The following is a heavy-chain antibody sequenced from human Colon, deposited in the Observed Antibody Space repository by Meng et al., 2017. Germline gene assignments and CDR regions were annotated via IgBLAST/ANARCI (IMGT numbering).Heavy chain of an antibody. CDR1: GFTLSDHY. CDR3: TRGFCSGGTCYSGDD. D-gene: IGHD2-15*01. Sequence: LKISCEASGFTLSDHYVDWVRQAPGKGLEWVGRSRDKPNSYTTEYAASVRGRFTISRDDSKNSLYLQMNTLKTEDTAVYYCTRGFCSGGTCYSGDDWGQGTLVTVSS. CDR2: SRDKPNSYTT. V-gene: IGHV3-72*01. J-gene: IGHJ4*02.